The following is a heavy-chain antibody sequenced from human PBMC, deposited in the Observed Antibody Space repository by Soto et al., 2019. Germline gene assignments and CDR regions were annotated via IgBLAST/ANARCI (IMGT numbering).Heavy chain of an antibody. Sequence: PGGSLRLSCSASGFTFSSYAMHWVRQAPGKGLEYVSAISSNGGSTYYADSVKGRFTISRDNSKNTLYLQMSSLRAEDTAVYYCVNGGIEMATIGGFYFDYWGQGTLVTVSS. D-gene: IGHD5-12*01. CDR2: ISSNGGST. V-gene: IGHV3-64D*06. J-gene: IGHJ4*02. CDR3: VNGGIEMATIGGFYFDY. CDR1: GFTFSSYA.